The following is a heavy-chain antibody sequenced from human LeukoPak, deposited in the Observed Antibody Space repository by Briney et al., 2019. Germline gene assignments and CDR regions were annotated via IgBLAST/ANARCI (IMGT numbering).Heavy chain of an antibody. Sequence: GSSVKVSCKASGGTFSSYAISWVRQATGQGLEWMGWMNPNSGNTGYAQKFQGRVTMTRNTSISTAYMELSSLRSEDTAVYYCARGVRYSSSWYFDYWGQGTLVTVSS. D-gene: IGHD6-13*01. V-gene: IGHV1-8*02. CDR3: ARGVRYSSSWYFDY. CDR2: MNPNSGNT. CDR1: GGTFSSYA. J-gene: IGHJ4*02.